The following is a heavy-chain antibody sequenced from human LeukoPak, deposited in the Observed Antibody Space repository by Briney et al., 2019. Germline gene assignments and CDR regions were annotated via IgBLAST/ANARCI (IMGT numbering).Heavy chain of an antibody. CDR3: ARTMVRGVYYYYYYGMDV. CDR2: INHSGST. Sequence: SETLSLTCAVYGGSFSGCYWSWIRQPPGKGLEWIGEINHSGSTNYNPSLKSRVTISVDTSKNQFSLKLSSVTAADTAVYYCARTMVRGVYYYYYYGMDVWGQGTTVTVSS. CDR1: GGSFSGCY. V-gene: IGHV4-34*01. J-gene: IGHJ6*02. D-gene: IGHD3-10*01.